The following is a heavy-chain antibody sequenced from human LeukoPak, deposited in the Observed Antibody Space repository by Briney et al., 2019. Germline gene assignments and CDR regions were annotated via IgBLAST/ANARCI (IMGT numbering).Heavy chain of an antibody. V-gene: IGHV4-39*01. Sequence: XVSRSDXXWDWIRQPRGKGXERIGTMDYSGRTYYSPSLKSLVTMSVDPSNNQFSLNLRSVTAADTAVYYCARRRYYDGSGYLEWGQGTLLSVSS. CDR2: MDYSGRT. CDR1: XVSRSDXX. J-gene: IGHJ1*01. D-gene: IGHD3-22*01. CDR3: ARRRYYDGSGYLE.